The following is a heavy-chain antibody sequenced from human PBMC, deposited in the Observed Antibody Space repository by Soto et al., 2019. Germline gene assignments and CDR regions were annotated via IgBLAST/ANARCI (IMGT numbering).Heavy chain of an antibody. CDR1: GGSISSYY. Sequence: SETLSLTCTVSGGSISSYYWSWIRQPPGKGLEWIGYIYYSGSTNYNPSLKSRVTISVDTSKNQFSLKLSSVTAADTAVYYCASTVADYYYYYMDVWGKGTTVTVSS. V-gene: IGHV4-59*01. CDR3: ASTVADYYYYYMDV. CDR2: IYYSGST. J-gene: IGHJ6*03. D-gene: IGHD2-15*01.